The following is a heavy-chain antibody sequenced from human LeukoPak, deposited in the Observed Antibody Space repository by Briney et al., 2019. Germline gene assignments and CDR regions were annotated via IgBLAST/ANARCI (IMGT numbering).Heavy chain of an antibody. J-gene: IGHJ3*02. CDR2: IYHSGST. CDR3: ARGYYYDGSGHDSFDI. D-gene: IGHD3-22*01. Sequence: SQTLSLTCAVSGGSISSGGYSWSWIRQPPGKGLDWIRHIYHSGSTYYNPSLKSRVTISVDTSNNQFSLKMSSVTAADTAVYYCARGYYYDGSGHDSFDIWGQGTMVTVSS. CDR1: GGSISSGGYS. V-gene: IGHV4-30-2*05.